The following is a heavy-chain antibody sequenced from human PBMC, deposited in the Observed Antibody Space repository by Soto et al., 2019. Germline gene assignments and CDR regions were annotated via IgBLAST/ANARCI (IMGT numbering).Heavy chain of an antibody. CDR1: GGSFSGYY. CDR2: INHSGST. CDR3: ARGGYYDFCSGYSNRYYFDS. D-gene: IGHD3-3*01. J-gene: IGHJ4*02. Sequence: SETLSLTCAVYGGSFSGYYWSWIRQPPGKGLEWIGEINHSGSTNYNPSLKSRVTISVDTSKNQFSLKLISVTAADTAVYYCARGGYYDFCSGYSNRYYFDSWGQGTMVTVS. V-gene: IGHV4-34*01.